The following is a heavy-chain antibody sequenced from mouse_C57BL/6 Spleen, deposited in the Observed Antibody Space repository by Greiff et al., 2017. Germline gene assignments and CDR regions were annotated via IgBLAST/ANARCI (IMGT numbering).Heavy chain of an antibody. CDR1: GYAFSSSW. J-gene: IGHJ3*01. CDR3: ARRGLYAPFAY. V-gene: IGHV1-82*01. Sequence: QVQLQQSGPELVKPGASVKISCKASGYAFSSSWMNWVKQRPGKGLEWIGRIYPGDGDTNYNGKFKGKATLTADKSSSTAYMQLSSLTSEDSAVYFCARRGLYAPFAYWGEGTLVTVSA. CDR2: IYPGDGDT. D-gene: IGHD1-3*01.